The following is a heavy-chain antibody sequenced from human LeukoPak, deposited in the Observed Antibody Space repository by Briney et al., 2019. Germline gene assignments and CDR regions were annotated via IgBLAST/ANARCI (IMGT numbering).Heavy chain of an antibody. D-gene: IGHD4-17*01. CDR2: IYYSGST. CDR1: GGPISSYY. J-gene: IGHJ4*02. V-gene: IGHV4-59*01. Sequence: KPSETLSLTCTVSGGPISSYYWSWIRQPPGKGLEWIGYIYYSGSTNYNPSLKSRVTISVDTSKNQFSLKLSPVTAADTAVYYCARDTGLRGPLYYFDYWGQGTLVTVSS. CDR3: ARDTGLRGPLYYFDY.